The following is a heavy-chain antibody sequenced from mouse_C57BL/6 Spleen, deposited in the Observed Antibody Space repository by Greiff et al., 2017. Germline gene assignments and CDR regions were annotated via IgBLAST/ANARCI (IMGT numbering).Heavy chain of an antibody. D-gene: IGHD2-3*01. Sequence: QVQLQQSGPELVKPGASVKLSCKASGYTFTSHDINWVKQRPGQGLEWIGWIYPRDGSTKYNEKFKGKATLTVDTSSSTAYMELPSLTSEDSAVYFCAKGIYAGDYNYYARDYWGQGTSVTVSS. V-gene: IGHV1-85*01. CDR2: IYPRDGST. CDR1: GYTFTSHD. J-gene: IGHJ4*01. CDR3: AKGIYAGDYNYYARDY.